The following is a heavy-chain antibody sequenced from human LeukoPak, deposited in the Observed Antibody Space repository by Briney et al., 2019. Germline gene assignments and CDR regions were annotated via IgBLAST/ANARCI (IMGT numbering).Heavy chain of an antibody. CDR1: GGSFSGYY. D-gene: IGHD3-22*01. V-gene: IGHV4-34*01. Sequence: SEPLSLTCAAYGGSFSGYYWSWLRQPPGKGLEWIGEINHSGSTNYNPSLKSRVTISVDTSKNQFSLKLSSVTAADTAVYYCARGRPYSSGYYRAFDIWGQGTMVTVSS. CDR3: ARGRPYSSGYYRAFDI. J-gene: IGHJ3*02. CDR2: INHSGST.